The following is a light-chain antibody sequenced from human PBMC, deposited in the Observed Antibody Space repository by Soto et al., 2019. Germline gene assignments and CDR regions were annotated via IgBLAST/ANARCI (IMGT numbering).Light chain of an antibody. CDR2: AAS. V-gene: IGKV1-39*01. Sequence: DIQMTQSPSSLSASVEDRVIITCRASQSISNHLNWYQQKPGKAPKLLIFAASSLQSGVPSRFSGSRSGPDFTHTISSLQPEDFATYCCQQSYSSPPTFGQGTKVEIK. CDR1: QSISNH. CDR3: QQSYSSPPT. J-gene: IGKJ1*01.